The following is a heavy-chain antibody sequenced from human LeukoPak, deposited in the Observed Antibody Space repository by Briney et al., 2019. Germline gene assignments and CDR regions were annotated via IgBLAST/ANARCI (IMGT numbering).Heavy chain of an antibody. CDR1: GYTFTGYY. CDR2: VNPNSGGT. V-gene: IGHV1-2*02. CDR3: ARDPSSLRDSYDY. Sequence: GASVKVSCKASGYTFTGYYMLWVRQAPGQGLEWMGWVNPNSGGTNYAQKFQGRVTMTRDTSISTAYMELSRLRSDDTAVYYCARDPSSLRDSYDYWGQGTLVTVSS. J-gene: IGHJ4*02.